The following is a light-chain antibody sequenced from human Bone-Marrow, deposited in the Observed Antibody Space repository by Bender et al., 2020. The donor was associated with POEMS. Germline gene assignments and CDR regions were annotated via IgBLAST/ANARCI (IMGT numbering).Light chain of an antibody. CDR2: EDT. V-gene: IGLV3-1*01. CDR3: QAWDTSSVV. Sequence: SFELTQPPSVSVSPGQTASITCSGDKLGNKYVCWYQQKPGQSPVLVIYEDTKRPSGIPERFSGSNSGNTATLTISGTQALDEADYYCQAWDTSSVVFGGGTKLTVL. CDR1: KLGNKY. J-gene: IGLJ2*01.